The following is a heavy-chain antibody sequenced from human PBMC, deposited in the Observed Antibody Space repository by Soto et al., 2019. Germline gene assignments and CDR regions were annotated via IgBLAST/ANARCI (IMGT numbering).Heavy chain of an antibody. CDR3: ASFGATIGQAGYYYGMDV. V-gene: IGHV1-69*01. Sequence: LVQSGAEVKKPGSSVKVSCKASGGTFSSYAISWXXXXXXXGXXXXXGIIPIFGTANYAQKFQGRVTITADESTSTAYMELSSLRSEDTAVYYCASFGATIGQAGYYYGMDVWGQGTTVTVSS. CDR1: GGTFSSYA. D-gene: IGHD5-12*01. J-gene: IGHJ6*02. CDR2: IIPIFGTA.